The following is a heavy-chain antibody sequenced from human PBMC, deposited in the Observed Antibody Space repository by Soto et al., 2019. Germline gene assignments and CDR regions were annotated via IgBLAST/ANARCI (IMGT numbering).Heavy chain of an antibody. V-gene: IGHV4-39*01. CDR3: ARHGPRIPPTRNVGPYWFDP. D-gene: IGHD1-26*01. CDR2: IYYSGST. CDR1: GGSISSSSYY. Sequence: SETLSLTCTVSGGSISSSSYYWGWIRQPPGKGLEWIGSIYYSGSTYYNPSLKSRVTISVDTSKNQFSLKLSSVTAADTAVYYCARHGPRIPPTRNVGPYWFDPWGQGTLVTVSS. J-gene: IGHJ5*02.